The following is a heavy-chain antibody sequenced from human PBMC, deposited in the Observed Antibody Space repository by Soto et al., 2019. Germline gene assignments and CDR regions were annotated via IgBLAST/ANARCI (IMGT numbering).Heavy chain of an antibody. V-gene: IGHV1-69*13. CDR3: ASRIQLRGWYYFDY. D-gene: IGHD5-18*01. Sequence: GXSGKVSCKSSAGTFSSYATSLVRQAPGQGLEWMGGIIPIFGTGNYAQKFQGRVTITADESTSTAYMELSSLRSEDTAVYYCASRIQLRGWYYFDYWGQGTLVTASS. CDR1: AGTFSSYA. J-gene: IGHJ4*02. CDR2: IIPIFGTG.